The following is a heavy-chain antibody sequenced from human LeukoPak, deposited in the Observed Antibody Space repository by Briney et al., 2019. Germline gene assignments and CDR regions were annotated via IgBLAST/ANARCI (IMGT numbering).Heavy chain of an antibody. CDR3: AKGWGPYCSGTTCIFDY. CDR2: VSGSGGST. V-gene: IGHV3-23*01. J-gene: IGHJ4*02. Sequence: GGSLRLSCAASGLTFSNYAMSWVRQAPGKGLEWVSAVSGSGGSTYYADSVKGRFTISRDNSKNTLYLQLNSLRAEDTAVYYCAKGWGPYCSGTTCIFDYWGQGTLVTVSS. D-gene: IGHD2-2*01. CDR1: GLTFSNYA.